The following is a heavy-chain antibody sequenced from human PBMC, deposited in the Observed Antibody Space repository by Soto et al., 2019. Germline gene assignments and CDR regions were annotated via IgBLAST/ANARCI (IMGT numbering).Heavy chain of an antibody. Sequence: QVQLVQSGAEVKKPGSSVKVSCKASGGTFSSYAISWVRQAPGQGLEWMGGIIPIFGTANYAQKFRGRVTITADESTSTAYMELSSRRSEDTAVYYCARDVGWFGELSYYYYGMDVWGQGTTVTVSS. CDR3: ARDVGWFGELSYYYYGMDV. D-gene: IGHD3-10*01. V-gene: IGHV1-69*01. J-gene: IGHJ6*02. CDR1: GGTFSSYA. CDR2: IIPIFGTA.